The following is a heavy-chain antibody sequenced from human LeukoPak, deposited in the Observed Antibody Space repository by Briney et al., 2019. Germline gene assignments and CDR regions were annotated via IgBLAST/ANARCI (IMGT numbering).Heavy chain of an antibody. J-gene: IGHJ4*02. CDR1: GGTFSSYA. CDR3: AKSADYGGNFLGY. CDR2: IIPIFGTA. V-gene: IGHV1-69*05. D-gene: IGHD4-23*01. Sequence: SVKVSCKASGGTFSSYAISWVRQAPGQGLEWMGGIIPIFGTANYAQKFQGRVTITTDESTSTAYMELSSLRSEDTAVYYCAKSADYGGNFLGYWGQGTLVTVSS.